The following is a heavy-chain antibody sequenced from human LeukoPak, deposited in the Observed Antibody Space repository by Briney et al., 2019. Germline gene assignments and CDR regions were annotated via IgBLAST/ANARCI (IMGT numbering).Heavy chain of an antibody. CDR1: GGTFTSYA. D-gene: IGHD4-23*01. V-gene: IGHV1-69*13. Sequence: ASVKVSCKASGGTFTSYASSWVRQAPGQGLEWMGGIIPIFGTANYAQKFQGRVTITADESTSTAYMELSSLRSEDTAVYYCARSVMTTVVTPVFDYWGQGTLVTVSS. CDR2: IIPIFGTA. J-gene: IGHJ4*02. CDR3: ARSVMTTVVTPVFDY.